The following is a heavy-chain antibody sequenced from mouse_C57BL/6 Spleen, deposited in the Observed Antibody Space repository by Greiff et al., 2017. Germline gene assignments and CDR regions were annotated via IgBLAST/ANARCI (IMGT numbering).Heavy chain of an antibody. D-gene: IGHD1-3*01. CDR2: ISDGGSYT. CDR1: GFTFSSYA. Sequence: EVQLMESGGGLVKPGGSLKLSCAASGFTFSSYAMSWVRQTPEKRLEWVATISDGGSYTYYPDNVKGRFTISRDNAKNNLYLHMSHLRSEDTAMYYCARGVLYYFDYWGQGTTLTVSS. CDR3: ARGVLYYFDY. V-gene: IGHV5-4*01. J-gene: IGHJ2*01.